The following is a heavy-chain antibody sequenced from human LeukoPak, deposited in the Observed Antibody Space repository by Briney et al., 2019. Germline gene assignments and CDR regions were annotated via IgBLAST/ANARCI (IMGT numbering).Heavy chain of an antibody. CDR2: IYPGDSDT. J-gene: IGHJ6*03. CDR3: ARQPPAGSGGYYYYIDV. CDR1: GYSFTSYW. V-gene: IGHV5-51*01. Sequence: GESLKISCKGSGYSFTSYWIAWVRQMPGKGLEWKGIIYPGDSDTRYSPSFQGQVTISADKSISTAYLQWSSLKASDTAMYYCARQPPAGSGGYYYYIDVWGKGTTVTVSS. D-gene: IGHD3-10*01.